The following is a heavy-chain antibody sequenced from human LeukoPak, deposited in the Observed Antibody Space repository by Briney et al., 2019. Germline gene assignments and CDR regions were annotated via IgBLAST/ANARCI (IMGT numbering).Heavy chain of an antibody. CDR2: IYYSGST. V-gene: IGHV4-39*07. CDR3: ARNPTVARGWFDP. D-gene: IGHD6-19*01. J-gene: IGHJ5*02. CDR1: GDSISGSSDY. Sequence: SETLSLTCTVSGDSISGSSDYWGWIRQPPGKGLEWIGSIYYSGSTYYNPSLKSRVTISVDTSKNQFSLKLSSVTAADTAVYYCARNPTVARGWFDPWGQGTLVTVSS.